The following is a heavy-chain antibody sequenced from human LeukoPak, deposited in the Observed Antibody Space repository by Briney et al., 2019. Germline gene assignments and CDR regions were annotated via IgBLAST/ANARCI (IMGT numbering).Heavy chain of an antibody. CDR1: GYTFTSYG. J-gene: IGHJ6*03. D-gene: IGHD4-11*01. CDR3: AREMPTVTTKYYYMDV. V-gene: IGHV1-18*01. Sequence: ASVTVSCKASGYTFTSYGISWVRQAPGQGLEWMGWISAYNGNTNYAQKLQGRVTMTTDTSTSTAYMELRSLRSDDTAVYYCAREMPTVTTKYYYMDVWGKGTTVTVSS. CDR2: ISAYNGNT.